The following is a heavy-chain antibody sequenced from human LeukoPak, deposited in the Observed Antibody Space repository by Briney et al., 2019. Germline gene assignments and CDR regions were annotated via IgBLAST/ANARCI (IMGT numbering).Heavy chain of an antibody. D-gene: IGHD6-19*01. J-gene: IGHJ4*02. CDR2: IYYSGST. CDR1: GGSISNYY. Sequence: SETLSLTCTVSGGSISNYYWGWIRQPPGKGLEWIGYIYYSGSTNYNPSLMSRVTISVDTSKNQFSLKLSSVTAADTAVYYCARVNSGWYGALDYWGQGTLVTVSS. CDR3: ARVNSGWYGALDY. V-gene: IGHV4-59*01.